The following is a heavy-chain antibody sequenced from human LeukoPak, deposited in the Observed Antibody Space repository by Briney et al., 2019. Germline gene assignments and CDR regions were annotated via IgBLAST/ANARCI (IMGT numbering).Heavy chain of an antibody. J-gene: IGHJ4*02. CDR3: ARRTLQYSGSSYFDY. D-gene: IGHD1-26*01. Sequence: PGGSLRLSCAASGFTFSSHWMHWVRQAPGKGLVWVSRIGSDGTTTNYADSVEGRFTISRDNAKNTVYLQMNSLRAEDTAVYFCARRTLQYSGSSYFDYWGQGTPVTVSS. CDR1: GFTFSSHW. V-gene: IGHV3-74*01. CDR2: IGSDGTTT.